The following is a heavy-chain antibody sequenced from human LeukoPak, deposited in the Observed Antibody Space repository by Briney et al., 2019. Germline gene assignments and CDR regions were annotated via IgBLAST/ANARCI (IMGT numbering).Heavy chain of an antibody. D-gene: IGHD3-22*01. CDR2: INHSGST. J-gene: IGHJ4*02. CDR1: GGSFSGYY. Sequence: SETLSLTCAVYGGSFSGYYWSWIRQPPGKGLEWIGEINHSGSTNYNPSLKSRVTISVDTSKNQFSLKLSSVTAADTAVYYCARLGRLYYYDSSSDYWGQGTLVTVSS. CDR3: ARLGRLYYYDSSSDY. V-gene: IGHV4-34*01.